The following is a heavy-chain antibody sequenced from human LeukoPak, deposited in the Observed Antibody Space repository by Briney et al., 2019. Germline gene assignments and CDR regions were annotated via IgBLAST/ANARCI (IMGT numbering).Heavy chain of an antibody. CDR3: ARAGTLKMTTVTTVDAFDI. J-gene: IGHJ3*02. CDR2: VSYSGST. Sequence: SETLSLTCTVAGGSINSDYWSWIRLPPGRGLEWIGYVSYSGSTYYSPSLKSRVTISVDTSKNQFSLKLSSVTAADTAVYYCARAGTLKMTTVTTVDAFDIWGQGTMVTVSS. V-gene: IGHV4-59*12. D-gene: IGHD4-17*01. CDR1: GGSINSDY.